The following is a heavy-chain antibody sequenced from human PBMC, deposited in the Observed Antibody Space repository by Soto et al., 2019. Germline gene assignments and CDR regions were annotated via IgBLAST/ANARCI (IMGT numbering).Heavy chain of an antibody. J-gene: IGHJ2*01. CDR2: INHRGST. D-gene: IGHD7-27*01. V-gene: IGHV4-34*01. Sequence: SETLSLTCAVYGGSFSGYYWSWIRQPPGKGLEGIGEINHRGSTNYTPSLKSRVTISVATSKNQFSLKLSSVTAADTAVYYCARLTGDQNWYFDLWGRGTLVTVSS. CDR1: GGSFSGYY. CDR3: ARLTGDQNWYFDL.